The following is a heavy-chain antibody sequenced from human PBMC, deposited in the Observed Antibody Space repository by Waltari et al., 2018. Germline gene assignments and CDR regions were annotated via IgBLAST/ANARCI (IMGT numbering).Heavy chain of an antibody. Sequence: EVQLVESGGGLVQPGGSLRLSCAASGFPFSRYWMSWVRQTPGKGLEWVANIKQDGSEKYYVDSVKGRFTISRDNAKNSLYLQMNSLRAEDTAVYYCAKSRGFDYWGQGTLVTVSS. J-gene: IGHJ4*02. CDR3: AKSRGFDY. CDR2: IKQDGSEK. V-gene: IGHV3-7*01. D-gene: IGHD2-2*01. CDR1: GFPFSRYW.